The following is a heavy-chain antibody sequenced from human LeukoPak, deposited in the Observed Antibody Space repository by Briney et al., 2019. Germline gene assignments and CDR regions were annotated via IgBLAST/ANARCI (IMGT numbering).Heavy chain of an antibody. CDR3: AKGRVRGIAEGGDH. V-gene: IGHV3-9*01. Sequence: GGSLRLSCAASGFTLDDYAMHWVRQAPGKGLEWVSGISWNSGSIGYADSVKGRFTIYRDNAKNSLYPQMNSLKAEDTALYYCAKGRVRGIAEGGDHWGQGTLVTVSS. CDR2: ISWNSGSI. D-gene: IGHD6-13*01. CDR1: GFTLDDYA. J-gene: IGHJ4*02.